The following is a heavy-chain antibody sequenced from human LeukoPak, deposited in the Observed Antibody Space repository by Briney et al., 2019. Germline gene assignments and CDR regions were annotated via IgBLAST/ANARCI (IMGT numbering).Heavy chain of an antibody. CDR2: LHPSGTT. D-gene: IGHD2-2*01. CDR3: ARAPAPTYYFDY. CDR1: DYSLSSAYY. Sequence: SETLSLTCTVSDYSLSSAYYWGWARQTPGKGLEWIGSLHPSGTTYYNPSLKSRVTLSVDTSKNQFSLKLSSVTAADTAVFYCARAPAPTYYFDYWGQGTLVTVSS. V-gene: IGHV4-38-2*02. J-gene: IGHJ4*02.